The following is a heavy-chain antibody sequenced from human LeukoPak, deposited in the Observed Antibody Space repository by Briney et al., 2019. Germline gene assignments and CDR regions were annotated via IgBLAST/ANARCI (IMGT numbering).Heavy chain of an antibody. V-gene: IGHV4-4*07. J-gene: IGHJ4*02. D-gene: IGHD3-22*01. CDR1: GGSIRSYY. CDR3: ARHDYYDSSGSD. Sequence: SETLSLTCTVSGGSIRSYYWSWIRQPAGKGLEWIGRIYSSGSTNYNPSLKSRVTISVDTSKNQFSLKLSSVTAADTAVYYCARHDYYDSSGSDWGQGTLVTVSS. CDR2: IYSSGST.